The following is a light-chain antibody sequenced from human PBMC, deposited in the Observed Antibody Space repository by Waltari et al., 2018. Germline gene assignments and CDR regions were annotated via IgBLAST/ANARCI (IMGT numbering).Light chain of an antibody. J-gene: IGLJ3*02. CDR2: DVR. CDR1: SSDVGAYNL. CDR3: SSYTLTDTRV. Sequence: QSALTQPASVSASPGQSITLSCSGTSSDVGAYNLVSWYRQYPGKAPQLIIYDVRTRPSGISDRFSGDKSDNTASLTISGLRAEDEADYYCSSYTLTDTRVFGGGT. V-gene: IGLV2-14*01.